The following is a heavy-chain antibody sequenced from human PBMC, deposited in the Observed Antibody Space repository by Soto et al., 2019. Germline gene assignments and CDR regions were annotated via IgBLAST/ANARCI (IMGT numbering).Heavy chain of an antibody. Sequence: EVQLLESGGGLVQPGGSLRLSCAASGFTFSSYAMSWVRQAPGKGREWVSAISGSCGSTYYADSVKGRFTISRDNSKNTLYLQMNSLRAEDTAVYYCAKGKAARGVCSDYWGQGTLVTVSS. V-gene: IGHV3-23*01. D-gene: IGHD6-6*01. CDR3: AKGKAARGVCSDY. CDR2: ISGSCGST. J-gene: IGHJ4*02. CDR1: GFTFSSYA.